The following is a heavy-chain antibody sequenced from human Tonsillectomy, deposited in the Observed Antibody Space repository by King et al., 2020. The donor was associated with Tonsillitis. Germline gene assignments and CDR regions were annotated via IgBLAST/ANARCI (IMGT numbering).Heavy chain of an antibody. D-gene: IGHD3-10*01. CDR2: ISGSGGST. Sequence: VQLVESGGGLVQPGGSLRLSCAASGFTFSNYAMSWVRQAPGKGLEWVSLISGSGGSTYYADSVKGRFTISRDNSKNTLYLQMNSLRVEDTAVYYCAKALGDLDGVFDSWGQGTLVTVSS. CDR3: AKALGDLDGVFDS. V-gene: IGHV3-23*04. CDR1: GFTFSNYA. J-gene: IGHJ4*02.